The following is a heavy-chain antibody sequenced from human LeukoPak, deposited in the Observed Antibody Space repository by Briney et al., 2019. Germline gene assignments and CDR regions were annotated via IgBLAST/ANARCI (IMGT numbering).Heavy chain of an antibody. V-gene: IGHV4-39*01. CDR3: ARLYCSSTSCYGWYYFDY. Sequence: SETLSLTCTVSGGSISSSSYYWGWIRQPPGKGLEWIGSIYYSGSTYYNPSLKSRVTISVDTSKNQFSLKLSSVTAADTAVYYCARLYCSSTSCYGWYYFDYWGQGTLVTVSS. J-gene: IGHJ4*02. D-gene: IGHD2-2*01. CDR2: IYYSGST. CDR1: GGSISSSSYY.